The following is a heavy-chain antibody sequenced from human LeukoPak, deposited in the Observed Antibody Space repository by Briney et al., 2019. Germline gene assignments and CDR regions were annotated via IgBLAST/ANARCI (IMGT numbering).Heavy chain of an antibody. D-gene: IGHD2-15*01. Sequence: GGSLRLSCAASGFTFNTYGMHWVRQAPGKGLEWVAFIRYGGSHKYYADSVKGRFTISRDNSKNTLYLQMNSLRAEDTAVYYCASTQRGDYFDYWGQGTLVTVSS. CDR2: IRYGGSHK. CDR3: ASTQRGDYFDY. V-gene: IGHV3-30*02. J-gene: IGHJ4*02. CDR1: GFTFNTYG.